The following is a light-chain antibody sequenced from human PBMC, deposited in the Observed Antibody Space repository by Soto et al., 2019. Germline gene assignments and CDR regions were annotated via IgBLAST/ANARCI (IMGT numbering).Light chain of an antibody. CDR3: QQYTAYPWT. Sequence: IQMTQSPSTLSASVRDRVTITCRASQSISTWLAWYQQKPGKAPNLLIYHASSLESGVPSRFSGSGSGTEFTLTISSLQPDDFPTYYCQQYTAYPWTFGQGTKVEI. CDR1: QSISTW. V-gene: IGKV1-5*01. CDR2: HAS. J-gene: IGKJ1*01.